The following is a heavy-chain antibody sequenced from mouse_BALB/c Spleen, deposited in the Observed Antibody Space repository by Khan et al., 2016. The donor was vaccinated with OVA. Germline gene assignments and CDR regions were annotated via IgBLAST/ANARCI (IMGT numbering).Heavy chain of an antibody. CDR3: ARSTYRYAFVY. D-gene: IGHD2-12*01. CDR2: IIYTGYT. V-gene: IGHV3-8*02. Sequence: EVQLQESGPSLVKPSQTLSLTCSVTGDSITSGYWNWIRKFPGNNLEYMGYIIYTGYTYYYPSLQRRISITRHTSKNQYYLPLSSVTEEDTATYYWARSTYRYAFVYWGQGTLVTVSA. CDR1: GDSITSGY. J-gene: IGHJ3*01.